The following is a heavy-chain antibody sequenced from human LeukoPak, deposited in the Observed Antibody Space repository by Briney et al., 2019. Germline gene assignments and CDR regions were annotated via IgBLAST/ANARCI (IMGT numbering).Heavy chain of an antibody. CDR3: ARGQQPPDVFFDY. D-gene: IGHD6-13*01. CDR1: GFTFSSYW. Sequence: GGALTLSCAAYGFTFSSYWMSWVRQAPGKGREWVANIKQDGSEKYYVDSVKGRFTISRDNAKNSLYLQMNSLRAEDPAVYYCARGQQPPDVFFDYWGQGTLVTVSS. CDR2: IKQDGSEK. V-gene: IGHV3-7*01. J-gene: IGHJ4*02.